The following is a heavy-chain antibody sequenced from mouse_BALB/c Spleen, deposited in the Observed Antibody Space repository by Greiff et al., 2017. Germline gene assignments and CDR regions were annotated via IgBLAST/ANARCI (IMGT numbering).Heavy chain of an antibody. Sequence: VQLQQSGAELVRPGSSVKISCKASGYAFSSYWMNWVKQRPGQGLEWIGQIYPGDGDTNYNGKFKGKATLTADKSSSTAYMQLSSLTSEDSAVYFCATQKAYVYDGEAWFAYWGQGTLVTVSA. V-gene: IGHV1-80*01. CDR1: GYAFSSYW. J-gene: IGHJ3*01. CDR3: ATQKAYVYDGEAWFAY. CDR2: IYPGDGDT. D-gene: IGHD2-2*01.